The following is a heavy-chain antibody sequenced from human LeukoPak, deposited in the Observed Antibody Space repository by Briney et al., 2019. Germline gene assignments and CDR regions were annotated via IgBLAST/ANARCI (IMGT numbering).Heavy chain of an antibody. D-gene: IGHD1-26*01. CDR3: ARGVGATSPYFDY. Sequence: GGSLRLSCAASGFTFSRYSMNWVRQAPGKGLEWVSSISSSSSYIYYAHSVKGRFTISRDNAKNSLYLQMNSLRAEDTAVYYCARGVGATSPYFDYWGQGTLVTAPS. V-gene: IGHV3-21*01. J-gene: IGHJ4*02. CDR1: GFTFSRYS. CDR2: ISSSSSYI.